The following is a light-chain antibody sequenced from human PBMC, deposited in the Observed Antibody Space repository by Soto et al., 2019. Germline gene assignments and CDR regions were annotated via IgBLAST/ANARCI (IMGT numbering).Light chain of an antibody. J-gene: IGKJ1*01. V-gene: IGKV3-15*01. CDR1: QSVSST. CDR2: GAS. CDR3: QQYNNWPPER. Sequence: EIVMTQSPATLSVSPGDRATLSCRASQSVSSTLAWYQQKPGKAPRLLIYGASTRATGIPARFSGSGSGTEFTLTISSLQSEDFAVYYCQQYNNWPPERFGQGTKVEIK.